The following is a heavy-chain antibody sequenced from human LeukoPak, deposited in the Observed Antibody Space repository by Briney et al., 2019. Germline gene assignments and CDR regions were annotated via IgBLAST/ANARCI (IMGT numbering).Heavy chain of an antibody. CDR3: AKDGSGRYFDF. CDR1: GFALSDYY. V-gene: IGHV3-11*06. Sequence: GGSLRLSCAASGFALSDYYMSWIRQAPGKGLEWVSYISSSSIYTNYADSVKGRFTISRDNAKNSLYLQMNSLRAEDTAVYYCAKDGSGRYFDFWGQGTLVTVSS. J-gene: IGHJ4*02. D-gene: IGHD2-15*01. CDR2: ISSSSIYT.